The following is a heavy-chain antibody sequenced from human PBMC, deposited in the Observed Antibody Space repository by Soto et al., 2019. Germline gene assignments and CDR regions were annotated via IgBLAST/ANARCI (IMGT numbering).Heavy chain of an antibody. Sequence: SETLSLTCTVSGGSISAYSWSWVRQPPGKGLEWIGYIYYSGSTNYNPSLKSRVTISVDTSKNQFSLKLSSVTAADTAVYYCARQQWLVLNAFDIWGQGTMVTVSS. CDR2: IYYSGST. J-gene: IGHJ3*02. CDR3: ARQQWLVLNAFDI. CDR1: GGSISAYS. V-gene: IGHV4-59*01. D-gene: IGHD6-19*01.